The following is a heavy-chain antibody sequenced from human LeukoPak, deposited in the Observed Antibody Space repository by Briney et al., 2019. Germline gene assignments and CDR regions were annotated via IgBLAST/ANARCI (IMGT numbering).Heavy chain of an antibody. CDR2: IYYSGST. J-gene: IGHJ4*02. CDR3: ARHLGGSSPR. Sequence: SETLSLTCTVSGGSISSYYWSWIRQPPGKGLEWIGYIYYSGSTNYNPSLKSRVTISVDTSKNQFSLKLSSVTAADTAVYYCARHLGGSSPRWGQGTLVTVSS. D-gene: IGHD6-13*01. CDR1: GGSISSYY. V-gene: IGHV4-59*08.